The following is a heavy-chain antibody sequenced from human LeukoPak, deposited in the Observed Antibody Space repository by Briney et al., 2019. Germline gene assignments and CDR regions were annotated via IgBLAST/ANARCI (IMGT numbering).Heavy chain of an antibody. V-gene: IGHV3-73*01. Sequence: GGSLKLSCSASGFTFSGSTMHWVRQASGKGLEWVGRIKSKANNYATAYVASVQGRFTISRDDSRNSAYLQMNSLNTEDTAVYYCVRRGEKQFDAAFDIWGQGTMVAVSS. J-gene: IGHJ3*02. CDR1: GFTFSGST. D-gene: IGHD3-16*01. CDR3: VRRGEKQFDAAFDI. CDR2: IKSKANNYAT.